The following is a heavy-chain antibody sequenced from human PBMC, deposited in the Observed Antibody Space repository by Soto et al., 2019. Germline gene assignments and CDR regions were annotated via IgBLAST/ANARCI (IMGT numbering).Heavy chain of an antibody. J-gene: IGHJ3*02. CDR2: IYWDDNK. Sequence: SGPTLVNPTQTLTLTCTFSGFSLSNRGMGVGWIRQPPGKALEWLALIYWDDNKRYSPSLKSRLTIAKDTSKNQVVLTMTNMDPVDTSTYYCANRMTGTTDDAFDIWGQGTMVTVS. CDR3: ANRMTGTTDDAFDI. V-gene: IGHV2-5*02. D-gene: IGHD1-20*01. CDR1: GFSLSNRGMG.